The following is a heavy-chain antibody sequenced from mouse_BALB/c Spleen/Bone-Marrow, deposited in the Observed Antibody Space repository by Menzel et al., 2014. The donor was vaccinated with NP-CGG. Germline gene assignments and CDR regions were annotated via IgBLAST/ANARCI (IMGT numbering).Heavy chain of an antibody. Sequence: QVQLQQSGAELVMPGASVKMSCKASGYTFTDYWMHWVKQRPGQGLEWIGAIDTSDSYTSYNQKFKGKATLTVDEFSSTAYMQLSSLTSEDSAVYYCARGDWDDPYWGQGTLVTVSA. CDR3: ARGDWDDPY. D-gene: IGHD4-1*01. J-gene: IGHJ3*01. CDR2: IDTSDSYT. CDR1: GYTFTDYW. V-gene: IGHV1-69*01.